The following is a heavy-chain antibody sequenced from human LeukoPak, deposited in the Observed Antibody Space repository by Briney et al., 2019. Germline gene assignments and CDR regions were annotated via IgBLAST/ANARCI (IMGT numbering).Heavy chain of an antibody. CDR3: AGHHPRNTVDF. V-gene: IGHV4-59*08. Sequence: SETLSLTCTVSGGSISSYYWSWIRQPPGKGLEWIAYISDMGSINYNPSLKSRVTISLETSKNQCSLKLSSVTAADTAVYYCAGHHPRNTVDFWGQGTLVTVSS. CDR2: ISDMGSI. J-gene: IGHJ4*02. CDR1: GGSISSYY. D-gene: IGHD2/OR15-2a*01.